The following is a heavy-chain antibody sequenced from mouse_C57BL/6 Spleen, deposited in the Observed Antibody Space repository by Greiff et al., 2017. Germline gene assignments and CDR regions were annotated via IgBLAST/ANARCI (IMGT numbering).Heavy chain of an antibody. Sequence: VQLQQSGPELVKPGASVKMSCKASGYTFTDYNMHWVKQSHGKSLEWIGYINPNNGGTSYNQKFKGKATLTVNKSSSTAYMELRSLTSEDSAVYYCARCLHYGSSPAWFAYWGQGTLVTVSA. J-gene: IGHJ3*01. CDR3: ARCLHYGSSPAWFAY. CDR1: GYTFTDYN. D-gene: IGHD1-1*01. V-gene: IGHV1-22*01. CDR2: INPNNGGT.